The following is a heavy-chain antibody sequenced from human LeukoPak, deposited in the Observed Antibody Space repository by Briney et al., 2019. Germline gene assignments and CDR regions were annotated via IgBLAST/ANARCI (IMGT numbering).Heavy chain of an antibody. CDR2: IGKGGES. Sequence: GGSLRLSCAASGFTFSNYDMHWVRQATGKGLEWVSSIGKGGESYYGGSVKGRFTISRENGKNSLHLQINSLRAGYTAVYYCTRGGEGFDPWGQGTLVTVSS. CDR1: GFTFSNYD. J-gene: IGHJ5*02. D-gene: IGHD2-21*01. V-gene: IGHV3-13*01. CDR3: TRGGEGFDP.